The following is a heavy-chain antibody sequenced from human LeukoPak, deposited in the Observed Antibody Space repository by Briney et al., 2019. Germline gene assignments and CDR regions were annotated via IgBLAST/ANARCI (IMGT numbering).Heavy chain of an antibody. J-gene: IGHJ3*02. CDR2: IYYSGST. CDR3: ARLWPARAAFDI. CDR1: GGSISSYY. Sequence: SETLSLTCTVSGGSISSYYWSWIRQPPGKGLEWIGYIYYSGSTNYNPSLKSRVTISVDTSKNQFSPKLSSVTAADTAVYYCARLWPARAAFDIWGQGTMVTVSS. V-gene: IGHV4-59*08.